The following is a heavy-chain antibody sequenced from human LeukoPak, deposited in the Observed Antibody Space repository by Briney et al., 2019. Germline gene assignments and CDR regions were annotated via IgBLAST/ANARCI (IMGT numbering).Heavy chain of an antibody. CDR2: ISGSGVST. D-gene: IGHD2-15*01. Sequence: PGGSLRLSCAASGFTFSTYAMSWVRQAPGKGLEWVSSISGSGVSTYYADSVKGRFTISRDNSKNTLYLQMNSLRVEGTAAYYCARRYCSGGSCYTRYYGMDVWGQGSTVTVSS. CDR1: GFTFSTYA. V-gene: IGHV3-23*01. J-gene: IGHJ6*02. CDR3: ARRYCSGGSCYTRYYGMDV.